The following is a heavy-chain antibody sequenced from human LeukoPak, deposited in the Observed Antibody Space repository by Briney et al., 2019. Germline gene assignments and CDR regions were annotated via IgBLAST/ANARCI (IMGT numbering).Heavy chain of an antibody. V-gene: IGHV3-30*18. CDR2: ISYDGTNK. J-gene: IGHJ6*03. D-gene: IGHD1-26*01. CDR3: AKDSGDYMDV. Sequence: GGSLRLSCVASGFTFRTYAMHWVRRAPGKGLEWVAVISYDGTNKHYRDSVQGRLTISRDNSKNTLYLQMNSLRAEDTAVYYCAKDSGDYMDVWGKGTTVTVSS. CDR1: GFTFRTYA.